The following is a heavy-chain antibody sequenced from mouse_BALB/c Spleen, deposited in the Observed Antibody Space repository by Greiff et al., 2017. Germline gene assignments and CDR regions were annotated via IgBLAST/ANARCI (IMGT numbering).Heavy chain of an antibody. D-gene: IGHD2-1*01. V-gene: IGHV5-6-5*01. Sequence: EVKVEESGGGLVKPGGSLKLSCAASGFTFSSYAMSWVRQTPEKRLEWVASISSGGSTYYPDSVKGRFTISRDNARNILYLQMSSLRSEDTAMYYCARDGIYAMDYWGQGTSVTVSS. J-gene: IGHJ4*01. CDR1: GFTFSSYA. CDR2: ISSGGST. CDR3: ARDGIYAMDY.